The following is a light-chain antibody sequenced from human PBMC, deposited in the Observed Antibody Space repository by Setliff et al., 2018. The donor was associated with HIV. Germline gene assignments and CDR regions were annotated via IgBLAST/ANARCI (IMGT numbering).Light chain of an antibody. J-gene: IGLJ1*01. CDR1: SSDVGAYYY. V-gene: IGLV2-14*03. CDR2: DVS. CDR3: SSYTSTSTPYV. Sequence: QSGLTQPASVSGSPGQSVTISCTGTSSDVGAYYYVSWYQQHPAKAPKLILYDVSNRPSGVSNRFSGSKSGNTASLTISGLQAEDEADYYCSSYTSTSTPYVFGTGTKVTVL.